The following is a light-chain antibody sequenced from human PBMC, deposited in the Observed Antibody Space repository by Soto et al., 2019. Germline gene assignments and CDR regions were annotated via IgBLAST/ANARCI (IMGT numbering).Light chain of an antibody. J-gene: IGLJ3*02. CDR2: SNN. V-gene: IGLV1-44*01. CDR3: AAWDDSLNGVV. Sequence: QSVLTQPPSASGTPGQRVTISCSGSSSNIGRNTVNWYQQLPGTAPKLLIHSNNQRPSGVPDRFSGSKSGTSASLAISGLQSEDEADYDWAAWDDSLNGVVFGGGTKRTVL. CDR1: SSNIGRNT.